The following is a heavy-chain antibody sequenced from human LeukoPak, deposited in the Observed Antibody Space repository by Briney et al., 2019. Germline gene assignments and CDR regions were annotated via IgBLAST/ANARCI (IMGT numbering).Heavy chain of an antibody. J-gene: IGHJ5*02. CDR3: ARGARTPSGYGSRTAGRANWFDP. D-gene: IGHD5-12*01. CDR2: INHSGST. Sequence: PPETLSATCAVYGGSFSGYYWSWIRQPPGKGLEWIGEINHSGSTNYNPSLKSRVTISVDTSKNQFSLKLSSVTAADTAVYYCARGARTPSGYGSRTAGRANWFDPWGQAALVTVPS. CDR1: GGSFSGYY. V-gene: IGHV4-34*01.